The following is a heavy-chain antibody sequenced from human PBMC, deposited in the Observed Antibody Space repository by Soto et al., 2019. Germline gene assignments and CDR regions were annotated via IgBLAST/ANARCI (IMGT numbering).Heavy chain of an antibody. J-gene: IGHJ6*02. D-gene: IGHD2-2*02. Sequence: GGSLRLSCAASGFTFTRYSMNWVRQAPGKGLEWVSSISSTTNYIYYGDSMKGRLTISRDNAKNSLYLEMNSLRSEDTAVYYCARDSGMARRGYCSSTSCYTHYGMDVWGQGTTVTVSS. V-gene: IGHV3-21*04. CDR3: ARDSGMARRGYCSSTSCYTHYGMDV. CDR1: GFTFTRYS. CDR2: ISSTTNYI.